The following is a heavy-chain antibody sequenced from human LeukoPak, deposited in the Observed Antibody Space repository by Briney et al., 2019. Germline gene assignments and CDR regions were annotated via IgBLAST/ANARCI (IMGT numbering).Heavy chain of an antibody. D-gene: IGHD3-10*01. CDR2: ISGSGGST. Sequence: PGGSLRLSCAASGFTFSSYAMSRVRQAPGKGLEWVSAISGSGGSTYYADSVKGRFTISRDNSKNTLYLQMNSLRAEDTAVYYCANMAGTSYYYYGMDVWGQGTTVTVSS. J-gene: IGHJ6*02. CDR3: ANMAGTSYYYYGMDV. CDR1: GFTFSSYA. V-gene: IGHV3-23*01.